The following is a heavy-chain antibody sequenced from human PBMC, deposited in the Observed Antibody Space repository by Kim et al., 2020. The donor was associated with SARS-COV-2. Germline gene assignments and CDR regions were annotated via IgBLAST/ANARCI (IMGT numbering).Heavy chain of an antibody. CDR2: ITTSGTE. D-gene: IGHD5-12*01. CDR3: ARDRSGYNYLVLFDW. Sequence: GWSLRLSCAASGFNFRDYSMTWIRQGPGKGLEWLSYITTSGTEYYADSVKGRFTISRDNVKNSLHLQMNSLRAEDTAVYDCARDRSGYNYLVLFDWWGQG. CDR1: GFNFRDYS. V-gene: IGHV3-11*01. J-gene: IGHJ4*02.